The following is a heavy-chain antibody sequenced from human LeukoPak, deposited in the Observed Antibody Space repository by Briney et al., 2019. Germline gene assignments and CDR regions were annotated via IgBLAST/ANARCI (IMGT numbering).Heavy chain of an antibody. CDR1: GGSITTNY. J-gene: IGHJ4*02. D-gene: IGHD4-11*01. CDR3: AREIHDYSSLFDY. V-gene: IGHV4-59*12. CDR2: MYYSGNT. Sequence: PSETLSLTCIVSGGSITTNYWSWIRQSPGKGQEWIGCMYYSGNTNYNPSLKSRVTISVDTSKNQFSLKLSSVTAADTAVYYCAREIHDYSSLFDYWGQGTLVTVSS.